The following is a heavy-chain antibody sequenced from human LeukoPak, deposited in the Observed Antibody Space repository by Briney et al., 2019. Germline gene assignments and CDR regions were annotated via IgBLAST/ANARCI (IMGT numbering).Heavy chain of an antibody. Sequence: GGSLRLSCAASGFTFTDYWMTWLRQAPGKGLEWVANIKEDGSVKFYEDSVKGRFTISRDNVKNSILLQMNSLRAEDTAVYFCAREGVFRAFDVWGQGTVVSVS. CDR2: IKEDGSVK. V-gene: IGHV3-7*01. CDR3: AREGVFRAFDV. D-gene: IGHD3-16*01. CDR1: GFTFTDYW. J-gene: IGHJ3*01.